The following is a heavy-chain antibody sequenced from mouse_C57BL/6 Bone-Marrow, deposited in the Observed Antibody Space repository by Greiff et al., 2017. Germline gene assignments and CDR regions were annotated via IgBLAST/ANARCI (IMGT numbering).Heavy chain of an antibody. D-gene: IGHD2-4*01. CDR2: IYPRSGNT. V-gene: IGHV1-81*01. CDR3: ERRLRRDYAMDY. CDR1: GYTFTSYG. J-gene: IGHJ4*01. Sequence: VQLQESGAELARPGASVKLSCKASGYTFTSYGISWVKQRTGQGLEWIGEIYPRSGNTYYNEKFKGKATLTADKSSSTAYMELRSLKSEDSAVSFCERRLRRDYAMDYWGQGTSVTGSS.